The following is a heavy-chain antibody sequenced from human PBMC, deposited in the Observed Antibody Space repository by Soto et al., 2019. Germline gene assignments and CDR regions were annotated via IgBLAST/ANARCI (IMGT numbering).Heavy chain of an antibody. Sequence: GGSLRLSCAASGFTFSDYYMSWIRQAPGKGLEWVSYISSSSSYTNYADSVKGRFTISRDNAKNSLYLQMNSLRAEDTAVYYCAREMIAVAGTIDYWGQGNLVTVSS. D-gene: IGHD6-19*01. V-gene: IGHV3-11*06. CDR2: ISSSSSYT. CDR1: GFTFSDYY. CDR3: AREMIAVAGTIDY. J-gene: IGHJ4*02.